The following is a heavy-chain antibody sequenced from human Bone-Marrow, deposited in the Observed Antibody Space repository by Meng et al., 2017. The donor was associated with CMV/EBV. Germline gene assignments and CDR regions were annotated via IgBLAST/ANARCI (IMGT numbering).Heavy chain of an antibody. J-gene: IGHJ4*02. D-gene: IGHD3-22*01. CDR1: GYSISSGYY. Sequence: SETLSLTCTVSGYSISSGYYWGWIRQPPGKGLEWIGSIYHSGSTYYNPSLKSRVTISVDTSKNQFSLKLSSVTAADTAVYYCASLKYYYDSSGYHLPGDWGQGTLVTVYS. V-gene: IGHV4-38-2*02. CDR2: IYHSGST. CDR3: ASLKYYYDSSGYHLPGD.